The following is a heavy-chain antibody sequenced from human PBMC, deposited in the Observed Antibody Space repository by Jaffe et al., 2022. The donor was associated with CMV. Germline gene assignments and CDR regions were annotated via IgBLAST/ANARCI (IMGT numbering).Heavy chain of an antibody. Sequence: EVQLVESGGGLVQPGGSLRLSCAASGFTFSSYAMSWVRQAPGKGLEWVSAISGSGGSTYYADSVKGRFTISRDNSKNTLYLQMNSLRAEDTAVYYCAKDSYPGVYYYYYMDVWGKGTTVTVSS. V-gene: IGHV3-23*04. J-gene: IGHJ6*03. CDR3: AKDSYPGVYYYYYMDV. CDR1: GFTFSSYA. CDR2: ISGSGGST. D-gene: IGHD5-18*01.